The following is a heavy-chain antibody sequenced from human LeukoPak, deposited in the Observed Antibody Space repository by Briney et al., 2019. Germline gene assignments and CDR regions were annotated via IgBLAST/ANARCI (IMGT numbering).Heavy chain of an antibody. CDR1: GFTFSSYG. V-gene: IGHV3-33*08. D-gene: IGHD6-13*01. CDR2: IWYDGSNK. CDR3: ARRGKSSSWYYFDY. Sequence: GGSLRLSCAAPGFTFSSYGMHWVRQAPGKGLEWVAVIWYDGSNKYYADSVKGRFTISRDNSKNTLYLQMNSLRAEDTAVYYCARRGKSSSWYYFDYWGQGTLVTVSS. J-gene: IGHJ4*02.